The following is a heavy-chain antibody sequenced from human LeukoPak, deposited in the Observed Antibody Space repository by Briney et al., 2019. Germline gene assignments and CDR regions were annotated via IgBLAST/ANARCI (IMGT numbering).Heavy chain of an antibody. J-gene: IGHJ4*02. D-gene: IGHD3-9*01. CDR2: IYTSGST. CDR1: GGSISSGSYY. CDR3: ASLSPNSYDILTGKPN. Sequence: SETLSLTCTVSGGSISSGSYYWSWIRQLAGKGLEWIGRIYTSGSTNYNPSLKSRVTISVDTSKNQFSLKLSSVTAADTAVYYCASLSPNSYDILTGKPNWGQGTLVTVSS. V-gene: IGHV4-61*02.